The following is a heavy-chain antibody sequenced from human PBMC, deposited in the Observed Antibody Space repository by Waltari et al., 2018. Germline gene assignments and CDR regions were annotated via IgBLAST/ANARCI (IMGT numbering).Heavy chain of an antibody. J-gene: IGHJ4*02. CDR3: AGGDYHFDY. Sequence: EVQLVESGGGLVQPGGSLRLSCAASGFTFSSYWMSWVRQAPGKGLEWVANIKQDGSEKYYVDSVKGRCTISGDNAKTSLYLQMNSLRAEDTAVYYCAGGDYHFDYWGQGTLVTVSS. CDR2: IKQDGSEK. V-gene: IGHV3-7*04. CDR1: GFTFSSYW. D-gene: IGHD4-17*01.